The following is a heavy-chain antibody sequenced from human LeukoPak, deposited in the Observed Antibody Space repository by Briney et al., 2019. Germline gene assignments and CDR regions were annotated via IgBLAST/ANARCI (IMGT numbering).Heavy chain of an antibody. CDR3: ARRLPHYDILTGYYPKYYYYGMDV. CDR1: GGSFSGYY. Sequence: PSETLSLTCAVYGGSFSGYYWSWIRQPPGKGLEWIGEINHSGSTNYNPSLKSRVTISVDTSKNQFSLKRSSVTAADTAVYYCARRLPHYDILTGYYPKYYYYGMDVWGQGTTVTVSS. D-gene: IGHD3-9*01. CDR2: INHSGST. J-gene: IGHJ6*02. V-gene: IGHV4-34*01.